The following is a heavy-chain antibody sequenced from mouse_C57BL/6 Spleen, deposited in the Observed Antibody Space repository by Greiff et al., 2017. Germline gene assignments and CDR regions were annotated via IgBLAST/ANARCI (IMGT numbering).Heavy chain of an antibody. CDR3: ARGGDSSGYDAMDY. J-gene: IGHJ4*01. D-gene: IGHD3-2*02. Sequence: VQLQQSGAELVKPGASVKISCKASGYAFSSYWMNWVKQRPGKGLEWIGQIYPGDGDTNYNGKFKGKATLTADKSSSTAYMQLSSLTSEDSAVYFCARGGDSSGYDAMDYWGQGTSVTVSS. CDR1: GYAFSSYW. CDR2: IYPGDGDT. V-gene: IGHV1-80*01.